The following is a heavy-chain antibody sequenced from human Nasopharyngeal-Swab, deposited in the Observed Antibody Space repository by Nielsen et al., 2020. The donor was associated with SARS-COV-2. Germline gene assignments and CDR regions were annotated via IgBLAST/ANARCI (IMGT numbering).Heavy chain of an antibody. CDR3: ARGSLTQGLGYYYYYGMDV. CDR2: IYYRGST. J-gene: IGHJ6*02. Sequence: SETLSLTCAVSGYSMNSGYYWGWIRQPPGKGLEWIGSIYYRGSTYYSPSLKSRVTFSVDTSKNQFSLKLSSVTAADTAVYYCARGSLTQGLGYYYYYGMDVWGQGTTVTVSS. CDR1: GYSMNSGYY. V-gene: IGHV4-38-2*01. D-gene: IGHD1-14*01.